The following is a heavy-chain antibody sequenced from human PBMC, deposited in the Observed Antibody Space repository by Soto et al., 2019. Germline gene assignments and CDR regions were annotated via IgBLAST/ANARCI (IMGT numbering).Heavy chain of an antibody. Sequence: EVQLLESGGGVVQPGGSLTLSCAASGFIFSNYAMTWVRQAPGKGLEWVSSRGSGGSTYQADSVKGRFIISRDNSKNMLYLQMDSLRAEDTAVYYCAKFRGPTYDFYYMDAWGKGTTLIVS. CDR3: AKFRGPTYDFYYMDA. J-gene: IGHJ6*03. V-gene: IGHV3-23*01. D-gene: IGHD3-10*01. CDR2: RGSGGST. CDR1: GFIFSNYA.